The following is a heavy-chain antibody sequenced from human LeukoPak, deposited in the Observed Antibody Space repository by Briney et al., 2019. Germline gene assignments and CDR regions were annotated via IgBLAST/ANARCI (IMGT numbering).Heavy chain of an antibody. D-gene: IGHD3-3*01. Sequence: GGSLXLXXXASGXXFSSYAMSWVRQAPGKGLEWVSTISVASNTFYADDVKGRFIISRDNSRNTVYLQMTSLRADDTAVYYCADYGVSGVRNNFYWGQGTLVTVSS. V-gene: IGHV3-23*01. CDR1: GXXFSSYA. J-gene: IGHJ4*02. CDR2: ISVASNT. CDR3: ADYGVSGVRNNFY.